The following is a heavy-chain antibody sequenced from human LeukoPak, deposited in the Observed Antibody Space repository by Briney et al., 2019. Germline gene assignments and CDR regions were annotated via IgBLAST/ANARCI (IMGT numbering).Heavy chain of an antibody. CDR2: ITPMFGTP. Sequence: EASVKVSCKASGGTFSSYDISWVRQAPGQGLEWMGGITPMFGTPNYAQKFQGRVTITADESTSTAYMELSSLRSEDTAVYYCARSPRRGYSYGPSRFDPWGQGTLVTVSS. J-gene: IGHJ5*02. D-gene: IGHD5-18*01. V-gene: IGHV1-69*01. CDR1: GGTFSSYD. CDR3: ARSPRRGYSYGPSRFDP.